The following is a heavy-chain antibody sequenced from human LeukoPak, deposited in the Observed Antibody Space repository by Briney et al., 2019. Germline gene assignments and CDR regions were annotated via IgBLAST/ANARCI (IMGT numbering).Heavy chain of an antibody. Sequence: GESLKISCKGSGYSFTSYWIGWVRQMPGKGLEWMGIIYPGDSDTRYSPSFQGQVTILADKSISTAYLQWSSLKASDTATYYCALGGEIIRWYFDYWGQGTLVTVSS. CDR1: GYSFTSYW. CDR2: IYPGDSDT. CDR3: ALGGEIIRWYFDY. J-gene: IGHJ4*02. V-gene: IGHV5-51*01. D-gene: IGHD3-10*01.